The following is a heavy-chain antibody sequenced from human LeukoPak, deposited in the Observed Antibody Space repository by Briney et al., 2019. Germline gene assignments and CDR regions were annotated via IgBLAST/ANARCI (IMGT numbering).Heavy chain of an antibody. CDR1: GFTFDDYA. V-gene: IGHV3-9*01. Sequence: PGGSLRLSCAASGFTFDDYAMHWVRQAPGKGLEWVSGISWNSGSIGYADSVKGRFTISRDNAKNSLYLQMNSLRAEDTALYYCAKAQWQGDYYYYGMGVWGQGTTVTVSS. CDR3: AKAQWQGDYYYYGMGV. D-gene: IGHD6-19*01. CDR2: ISWNSGSI. J-gene: IGHJ6*02.